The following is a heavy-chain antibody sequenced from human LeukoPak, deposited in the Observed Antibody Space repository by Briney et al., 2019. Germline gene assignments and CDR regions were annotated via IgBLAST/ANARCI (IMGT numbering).Heavy chain of an antibody. J-gene: IGHJ4*02. V-gene: IGHV4-4*07. Sequence: PSQTLSLTCTVAGGSISSHYWSWIRQPAGKGLEWIGRIYTSGSTNYNPSLKSRVTMSVDTSKNQFSLKLSSVTAADTAGYYCARGAQYCTNGVCDASGWYSDYWGQRTLVTVSS. D-gene: IGHD2-8*01. CDR2: IYTSGST. CDR1: GGSISSHY. CDR3: ARGAQYCTNGVCDASGWYSDY.